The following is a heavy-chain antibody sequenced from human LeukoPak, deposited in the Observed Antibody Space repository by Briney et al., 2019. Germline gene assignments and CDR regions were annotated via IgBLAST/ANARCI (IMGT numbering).Heavy chain of an antibody. CDR1: GGTISCGDYY. J-gene: IGHJ4*02. D-gene: IGHD3-10*01. CDR3: ASGKGPGYYYGSGVFDY. CDR2: VYYSGST. V-gene: IGHV4-30-4*08. Sequence: PSETLSITCTVSGGTISCGDYYWSWIRQPPGKSLGSIGYVYYSGSTYYNPSLKSRVTISVDTSKNQFSLKLSSVTAADTAVYYCASGKGPGYYYGSGVFDYWGQGTLVTVSS.